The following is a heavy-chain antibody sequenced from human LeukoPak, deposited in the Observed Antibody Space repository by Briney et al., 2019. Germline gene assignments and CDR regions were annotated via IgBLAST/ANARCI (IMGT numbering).Heavy chain of an antibody. CDR1: GFTFRSYE. CDR2: ISSSGSTI. J-gene: IGHJ4*02. CDR3: AREPPPPYYYDSSGYPTDY. D-gene: IGHD3-22*01. Sequence: GGSLRLSCAASGFTFRSYEMNWVRQAPGKGLEWVSYISSSGSTIYYADSVKGRFTISRDNAKNSLYLQMNSLRAEDTAVYYCAREPPPPYYYDSSGYPTDYWGQGTLVTVSS. V-gene: IGHV3-48*03.